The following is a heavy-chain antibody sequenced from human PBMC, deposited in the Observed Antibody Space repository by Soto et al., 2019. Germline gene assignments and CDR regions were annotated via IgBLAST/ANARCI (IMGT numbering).Heavy chain of an antibody. V-gene: IGHV4-39*01. J-gene: IGHJ6*02. CDR3: ARTRVYDSYNYYGMAV. Sequence: PSETLSLTCTVSGGSISSSSHYWGWIRQPPGKGLEWIGTIYYSGSTYYNPSLKSRVTISVDTSKNQFSLQLNSVTPEDTAVYYCARTRVYDSYNYYGMAVWGQGTTVTVSS. CDR2: IYYSGST. CDR1: GGSISSSSHY. D-gene: IGHD3-3*01.